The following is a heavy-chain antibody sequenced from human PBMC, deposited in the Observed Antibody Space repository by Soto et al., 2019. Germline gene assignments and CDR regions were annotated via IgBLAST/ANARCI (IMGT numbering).Heavy chain of an antibody. CDR1: GGSISSGGYS. J-gene: IGHJ5*02. D-gene: IGHD3-22*01. Sequence: SETLSLTCAVSGGSISSGGYSWSWIRQPPGKGLEWIGYIYHSGSTYYNPSLKSRVTISVDKSKNQFSLKLSSVTAADTAVYYCAIKSYYYDSSGYSVYNWFDPWGQGTLVTVSS. CDR2: IYHSGST. CDR3: AIKSYYYDSSGYSVYNWFDP. V-gene: IGHV4-30-2*01.